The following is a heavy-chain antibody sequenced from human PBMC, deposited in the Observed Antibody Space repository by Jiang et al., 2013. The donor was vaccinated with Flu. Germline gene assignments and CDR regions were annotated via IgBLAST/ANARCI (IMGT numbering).Heavy chain of an antibody. D-gene: IGHD3-16*01. Sequence: QLLESGGDLAQSGWSLKLSCAASGFTFKDYVMVWVRQAPGKGLQWVSTISGDGTATYYADSVKGRFTVSRDNSRNTLSLVMDTLTAEDTAMYYCAKVSSLGDLYSPLDSWGQGTLVTVSS. V-gene: IGHV3-23*01. J-gene: IGHJ4*02. CDR3: AKVSSLGDLYSPLDS. CDR2: ISGDGTAT. CDR1: GFTFKDYV.